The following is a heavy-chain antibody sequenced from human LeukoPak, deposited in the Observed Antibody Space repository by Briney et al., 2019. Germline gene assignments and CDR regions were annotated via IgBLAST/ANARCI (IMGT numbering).Heavy chain of an antibody. D-gene: IGHD2-15*01. Sequence: SETLSLTCTVSGGSISSSSYYWGWIRQPPGKGLEYIGSIYYSGSTYYNPSLKSRVTISVDTSKNHFSLKLSSVTAADTAVYYCARRGGYCSGVSCLSWFDPWGQGTLVTVSS. V-gene: IGHV4-39*02. CDR3: ARRGGYCSGVSCLSWFDP. CDR2: IYYSGST. J-gene: IGHJ5*02. CDR1: GGSISSSSYY.